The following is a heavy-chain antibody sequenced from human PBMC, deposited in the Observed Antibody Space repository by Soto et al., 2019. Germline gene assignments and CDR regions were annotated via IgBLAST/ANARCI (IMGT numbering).Heavy chain of an antibody. CDR1: GFTFSSYA. Sequence: GGSLRLSCAASGFTFSSYAMSWVRQAPGKGLEWVSAISGSGGSTYYADSVKGRFTISRDNSKNTLYLQMNSLRAEDTAVYYCATYYYDSSGYPDAFDIWGQGTMVTVSS. V-gene: IGHV3-23*01. CDR2: ISGSGGST. CDR3: ATYYYDSSGYPDAFDI. D-gene: IGHD3-22*01. J-gene: IGHJ3*02.